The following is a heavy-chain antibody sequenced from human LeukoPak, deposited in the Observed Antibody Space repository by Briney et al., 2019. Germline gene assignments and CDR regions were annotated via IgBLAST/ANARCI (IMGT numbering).Heavy chain of an antibody. CDR2: ISIYSGNT. CDR3: ARDPGGTWGFDY. J-gene: IGHJ4*02. D-gene: IGHD7-27*01. V-gene: IGHV1-18*01. CDR1: GYTFTSHG. Sequence: ASVRVSCKASGYTFTSHGLSWARQAPGQGLEWMGWISIYSGNTNYAQKFQDRISMTTDTSTSTAYMELRSLKSDDTAVYYCARDPGGTWGFDYWGQGALVTVSS.